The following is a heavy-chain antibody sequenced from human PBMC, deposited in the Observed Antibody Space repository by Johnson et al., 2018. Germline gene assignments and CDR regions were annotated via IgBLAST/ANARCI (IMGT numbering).Heavy chain of an antibody. D-gene: IGHD2-15*01. CDR1: GFTFSSYA. V-gene: IGHV3-23*04. CDR2: MSDSGGST. Sequence: EVELVEAGGGLVQPGGSLRLSCAASGFTFSSYAMSWVRPAPGKGLEWVSGMSDSGGSTDYADSVKGRFTISSDNSKNTLFLQMSTLRADDTAVYYCAKDPPDVVVADDNYKFDPWGQGTLVTVSS. J-gene: IGHJ5*02. CDR3: AKDPPDVVVADDNYKFDP.